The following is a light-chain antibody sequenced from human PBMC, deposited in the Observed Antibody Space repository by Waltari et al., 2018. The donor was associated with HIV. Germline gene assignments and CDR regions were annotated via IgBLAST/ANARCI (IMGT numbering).Light chain of an antibody. V-gene: IGLV1-47*01. CDR2: RYD. CDR1: NSIIGSNY. CDR3: AAWDDTRSGQGV. J-gene: IGLJ2*01. Sequence: QSVPTPPPQASGTPGPRVTSSSSGSNSIIGSNYVYWYQQIPETAQNHPQTAPAPRLYRYDQRPPAFPVPFPRSKSGTSASLAITGPRSEDEADYYCAAWDDTRSGQGVFGGGTKLTVL.